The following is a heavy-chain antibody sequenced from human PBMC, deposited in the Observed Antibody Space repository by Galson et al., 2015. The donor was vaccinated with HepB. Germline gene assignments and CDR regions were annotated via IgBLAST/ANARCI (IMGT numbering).Heavy chain of an antibody. CDR1: GFTFNNYW. CDR3: ARLPVAAAQAFDY. CDR2: INVDESST. D-gene: IGHD6-13*01. Sequence: SLRLSCAASGFTFNNYWMHWVRQAPGKGLVWVSRINVDESSTSYADSVKGRFTISRDNAKNTLYLQMNSLRAEDTAVYYCARLPVAAAQAFDYWGQGTLVTVSS. V-gene: IGHV3-74*01. J-gene: IGHJ4*02.